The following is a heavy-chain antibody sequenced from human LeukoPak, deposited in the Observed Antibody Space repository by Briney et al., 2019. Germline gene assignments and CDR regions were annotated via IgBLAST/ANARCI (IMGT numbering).Heavy chain of an antibody. CDR1: GFTFSSYG. J-gene: IGHJ4*02. CDR2: IRYDGSNK. D-gene: IGHD6-19*01. Sequence: GGSQRLSCAASGFTFSSYGMHWVRQAPGKGLEWVAFIRYDGSNKYYADSVKGRFTISRDNSKNTLYLQMNSLRAEDTAVYYCAKEIPIAVAGTAFDYWGQGTLVTVSS. CDR3: AKEIPIAVAGTAFDY. V-gene: IGHV3-30*02.